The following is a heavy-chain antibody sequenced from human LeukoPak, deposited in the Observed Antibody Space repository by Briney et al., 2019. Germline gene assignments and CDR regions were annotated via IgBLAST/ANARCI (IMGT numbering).Heavy chain of an antibody. CDR2: ISAYNGNT. CDR3: ARSPYGSGSLSWFDP. V-gene: IGHV1-18*01. D-gene: IGHD3-10*01. CDR1: GYTFTSYG. Sequence: ASVKVSCKASGYTFTSYGISWVRQAPGQELEWMGWISAYNGNTNYAQKLQGRVTMTTDTSTSTAYMELRSLRSDDTAVYYCARSPYGSGSLSWFDPWGQGTLVTVSS. J-gene: IGHJ5*02.